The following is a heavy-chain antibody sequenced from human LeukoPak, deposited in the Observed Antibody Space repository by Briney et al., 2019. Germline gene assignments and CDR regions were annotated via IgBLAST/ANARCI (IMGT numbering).Heavy chain of an antibody. CDR3: VRAAPRDCSPASCSLFDT. D-gene: IGHD2-2*01. CDR2: ISASGGST. CDR1: GFTFSSSA. Sequence: GGSLRLSCAASGFTFSSSAMSWVRQVPGKGLEWVSGISASGGSTSYADSVKGRFTISRDRSESTLYLQMNGLRADDTAVYYCVRAAPRDCSPASCSLFDTWGRGTLVTVSS. J-gene: IGHJ4*02. V-gene: IGHV3-23*01.